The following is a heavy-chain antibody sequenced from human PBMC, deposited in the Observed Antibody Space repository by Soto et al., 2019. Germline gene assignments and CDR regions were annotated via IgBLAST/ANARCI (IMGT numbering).Heavy chain of an antibody. CDR1: GYTFTSYG. CDR2: ISAYNGNT. D-gene: IGHD6-19*01. J-gene: IGHJ3*02. Sequence: GASVKVSCNASGYTFTSYGISWVRQAPGQGLEWMGWISAYNGNTNYAQKLQGRVTMTTDTSTSTAYMELRSLRSDDTAVYYCARGLKQWLDYAFDIWGQGTMVTVSS. V-gene: IGHV1-18*01. CDR3: ARGLKQWLDYAFDI.